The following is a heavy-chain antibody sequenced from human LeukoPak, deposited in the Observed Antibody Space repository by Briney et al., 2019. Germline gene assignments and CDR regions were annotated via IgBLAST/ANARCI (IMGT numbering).Heavy chain of an antibody. CDR3: AKSLPAYYYGSGSYYNVGDY. V-gene: IGHV3-23*01. CDR2: ISGSGGST. Sequence: SGGSLRLSCAACGFTFSSYGMSWVRQAPGKGLEWVSAISGSGGSTYYADSVKGRFTISRDNSKNTLYLQMNSLRAEDTAVYYCAKSLPAYYYGSGSYYNVGDYWGQGTLVTVSS. CDR1: GFTFSSYG. D-gene: IGHD3-10*01. J-gene: IGHJ4*02.